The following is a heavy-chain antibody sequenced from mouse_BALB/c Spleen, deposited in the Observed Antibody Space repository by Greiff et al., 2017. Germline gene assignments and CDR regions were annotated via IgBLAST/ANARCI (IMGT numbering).Heavy chain of an antibody. CDR3: ASLYYGSSSDAMDY. Sequence: DVQLVESGGGLVQPGGSRKLSCAASGFTFSSFGMHWVRQAPEKGLEWVAYISSGSSTIYYADTVKGRFTISRDNPKNTLFLQMTSLRSEDTAMYYCASLYYGSSSDAMDYWGQGTSVTVSS. CDR1: GFTFSSFG. J-gene: IGHJ4*01. D-gene: IGHD1-1*01. CDR2: ISSGSSTI. V-gene: IGHV5-17*02.